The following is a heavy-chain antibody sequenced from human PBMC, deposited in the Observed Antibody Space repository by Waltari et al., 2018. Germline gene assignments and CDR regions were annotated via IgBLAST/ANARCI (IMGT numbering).Heavy chain of an antibody. Sequence: EVQLVESGGGLVQPGGSLSLSCAASGFTFSSYWMHWVRQAPGKGQVWVSRIKSDGSSTTYADSVKGRFTISRDNAKNTLDLQMNSLRAEDTAVYYCTRGGDSSNWYPGYFDYWGQGTLVTVSS. CDR1: GFTFSSYW. D-gene: IGHD6-13*01. CDR2: IKSDGSST. J-gene: IGHJ4*02. V-gene: IGHV3-74*01. CDR3: TRGGDSSNWYPGYFDY.